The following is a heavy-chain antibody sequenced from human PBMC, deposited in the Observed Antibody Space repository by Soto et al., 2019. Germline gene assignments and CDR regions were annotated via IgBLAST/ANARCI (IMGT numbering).Heavy chain of an antibody. V-gene: IGHV3-30-3*01. Sequence: QVHLVESGGGVVQPGRSLRVSCTASEFSFNNYAVHWVRQAPGEGLEWVALISSDGNNKYYPDSVKGRFTISRDNSKNTVFLEMNSLRVEDTSVYYCVRDSSGSIEYFQRWGQGTLVTVSS. CDR3: VRDSSGSIEYFQR. CDR2: ISSDGNNK. D-gene: IGHD3-22*01. J-gene: IGHJ1*01. CDR1: EFSFNNYA.